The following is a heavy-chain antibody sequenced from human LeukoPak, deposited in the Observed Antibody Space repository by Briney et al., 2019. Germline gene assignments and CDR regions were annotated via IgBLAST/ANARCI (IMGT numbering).Heavy chain of an antibody. CDR2: INLSGST. CDR3: ARRYYDFWSGYYPFDY. V-gene: IGHV4-34*01. D-gene: IGHD3-3*01. Sequence: SETLSLTCAVYGGSFSGYYWSWIRQPPGKGLEWIGEINLSGSTNYNPSLKSRVTISVDTSKNQFSLKLSSVTAADTAVYYCARRYYDFWSGYYPFDYWGQGTLVTVSS. CDR1: GGSFSGYY. J-gene: IGHJ4*02.